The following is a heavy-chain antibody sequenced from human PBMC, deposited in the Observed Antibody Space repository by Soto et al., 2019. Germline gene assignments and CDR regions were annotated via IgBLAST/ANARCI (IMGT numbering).Heavy chain of an antibody. D-gene: IGHD6-13*01. CDR2: IYYSGST. CDR3: ASGIAAAGTGVDY. V-gene: IGHV4-61*01. J-gene: IGHJ4*02. CDR1: AGSLSSGSYY. Sequence: SETLSLTCTVSAGSLSSGSYYWSWIRQPPGKGLEWIGYIYYSGSTNYNPSLKSRVAISVDTSKSQFSLKLSSVTAADTAVYYCASGIAAAGTGVDYWGQGTLVTVSS.